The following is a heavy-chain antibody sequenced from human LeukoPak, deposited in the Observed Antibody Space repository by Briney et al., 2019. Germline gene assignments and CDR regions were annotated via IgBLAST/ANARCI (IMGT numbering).Heavy chain of an antibody. CDR3: ARDPPGVVASRQIFDI. V-gene: IGHV1-2*02. CDR2: INPNSGGT. D-gene: IGHD2-2*01. CDR1: GYTFTGYY. Sequence: ASVKVSCKASGYTFTGYYMHWVRQAPGQGLEWMGWINPNSGGTNYAQKFQGRVTMTRDTSISTAYMELSRLTSDDTAVYYCARDPPGVVASRQIFDIWGQGTMVTVSS. J-gene: IGHJ3*02.